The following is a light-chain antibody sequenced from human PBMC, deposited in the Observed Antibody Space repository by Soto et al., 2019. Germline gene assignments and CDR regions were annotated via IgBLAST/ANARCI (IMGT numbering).Light chain of an antibody. CDR1: QSVSST. V-gene: IGKV3-15*01. Sequence: EIVLTQSPATLSVSPWERATLSCRASQSVSSTLAWYQQKPGQAPRLLIYGASTRATAIPARFSGSGSGTVSTLTISILQAEDVAVYYCQQYNSSPRTFGQGTRVDIK. J-gene: IGKJ1*01. CDR3: QQYNSSPRT. CDR2: GAS.